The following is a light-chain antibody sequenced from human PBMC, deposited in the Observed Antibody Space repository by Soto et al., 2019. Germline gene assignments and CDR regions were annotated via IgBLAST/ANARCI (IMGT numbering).Light chain of an antibody. J-gene: IGKJ1*01. CDR3: QRYNSYSEA. CDR1: QTISSW. V-gene: IGKV1-5*03. Sequence: DIPMTQSPSTLSGSVGDRVTITCRASQTISSWLAWYQQKPGKAPKLLIYKASTLKSGVPSRFSGRGSGTEFTLTISSLQPDDFATYDCQRYNSYSEAFGQGTKVELK. CDR2: KAS.